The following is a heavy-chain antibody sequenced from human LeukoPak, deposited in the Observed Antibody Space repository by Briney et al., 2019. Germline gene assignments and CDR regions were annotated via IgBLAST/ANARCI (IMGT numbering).Heavy chain of an antibody. D-gene: IGHD6-13*01. CDR1: GGSISSSSYY. CDR3: ALAAAGNWFDP. V-gene: IGHV4-39*07. Sequence: SETLSLTCTVSGGSISSSSYYWGWIRQPPGKGLEWIGSIYYSGGTYYNPSLKSRVTMSVDTSKNQFSLKLSSVTAADTAVYYCALAAAGNWFDPWGQGTLVTVSS. J-gene: IGHJ5*02. CDR2: IYYSGGT.